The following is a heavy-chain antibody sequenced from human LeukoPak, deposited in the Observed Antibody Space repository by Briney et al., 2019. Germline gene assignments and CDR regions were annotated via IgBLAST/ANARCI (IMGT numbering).Heavy chain of an antibody. Sequence: PGGSLRLSCAASGFTFSSYSMNWVRQAPGKGLEWVSSISTSSSYIYYADSVKGRFTISRDNAKNSLYLQMNSLRAEDTAVYYCARVTQGSGSYYYYYYYMDVWGKGTTVTISS. V-gene: IGHV3-21*01. CDR2: ISTSSSYI. J-gene: IGHJ6*03. CDR1: GFTFSSYS. CDR3: ARVTQGSGSYYYYYYYMDV. D-gene: IGHD3-10*01.